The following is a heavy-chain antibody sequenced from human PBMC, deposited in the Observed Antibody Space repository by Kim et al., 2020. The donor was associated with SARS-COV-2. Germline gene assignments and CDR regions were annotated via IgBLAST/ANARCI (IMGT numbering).Heavy chain of an antibody. Sequence: GGSLRPSCAASGFSFEDYAMHWVRQVPGKGLEWVSGISWNSGTIDYADSVKGRFTISRDNARTSLFLQMNSLRAEDTALYFCAKDTVGYCSKTNCYGYYSGMDVWGQGTPVIVSS. J-gene: IGHJ6*02. CDR3: AKDTVGYCSKTNCYGYYSGMDV. D-gene: IGHD2-2*01. CDR2: ISWNSGTI. CDR1: GFSFEDYA. V-gene: IGHV3-9*01.